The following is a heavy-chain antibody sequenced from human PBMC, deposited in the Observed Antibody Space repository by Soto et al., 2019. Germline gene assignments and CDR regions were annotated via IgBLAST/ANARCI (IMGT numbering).Heavy chain of an antibody. V-gene: IGHV1-69*01. CDR2: IIPIFGTA. CDR3: ARDQGEYCSSTSCPSSYYYYGMDV. D-gene: IGHD2-2*01. J-gene: IGHJ6*02. Sequence: QVQLVQSGAEVKKPGSSVKVSRKASGGTFSSYAISWVRQAPGQGLEWMGGIIPIFGTANYAQKFQGRVTITADESTSTAYMELSSLRSEDTAVYYCARDQGEYCSSTSCPSSYYYYGMDVWGQGTTVTVSS. CDR1: GGTFSSYA.